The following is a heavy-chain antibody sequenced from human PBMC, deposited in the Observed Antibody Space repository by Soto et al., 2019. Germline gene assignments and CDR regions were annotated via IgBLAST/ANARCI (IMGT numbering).Heavy chain of an antibody. J-gene: IGHJ3*02. V-gene: IGHV1-8*01. CDR3: AHAAAGTATDAFDI. D-gene: IGHD6-13*01. Sequence: ASVKVSCKASGYTFTSYDINWLRQATGQGLEWMGWMNPNSGNTGYAQKFQGRVTMTRNTSISTAYMELSSLRSEDTAVYYCAHAAAGTATDAFDIWGQGTMVTVSS. CDR2: MNPNSGNT. CDR1: GYTFTSYD.